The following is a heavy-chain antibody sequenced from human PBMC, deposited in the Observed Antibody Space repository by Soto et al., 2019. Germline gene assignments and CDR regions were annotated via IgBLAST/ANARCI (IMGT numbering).Heavy chain of an antibody. Sequence: EVQLVESGGGLVQPGESLRLSCAASGFTFSYYWMHWVRQTPGKGLLWVSHIHNDGSRTTYADSVKGRFTISRDNARNTVYLQINSLRDDSTAVYYCARGDRGAFDLWGQGTAVTVSS. CDR2: IHNDGSRT. V-gene: IGHV3-74*03. CDR1: GFTFSYYW. J-gene: IGHJ3*01. CDR3: ARGDRGAFDL.